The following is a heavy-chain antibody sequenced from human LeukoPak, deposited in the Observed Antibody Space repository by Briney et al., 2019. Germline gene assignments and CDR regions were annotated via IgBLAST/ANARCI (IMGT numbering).Heavy chain of an antibody. CDR2: IKEDGSEK. V-gene: IGHV3-7*01. CDR1: GFTFSNYW. CDR3: XREWSGYSDH. Sequence: GGSLRLSCAASGFTFSNYWMSWVRQAPGKGLEWVANIKEDGSEKYYVDSVKGRYTISRDNAKNSLYLQMNSLRAEDTAVYYXXREWSGYSDHWGQGTLVTVSS. J-gene: IGHJ4*02. D-gene: IGHD3-3*01.